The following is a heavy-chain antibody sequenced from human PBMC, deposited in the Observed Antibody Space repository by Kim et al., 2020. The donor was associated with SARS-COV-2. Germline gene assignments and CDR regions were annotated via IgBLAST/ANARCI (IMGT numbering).Heavy chain of an antibody. D-gene: IGHD3-10*01. Sequence: ASVKVSCKASGYTFTSYAMNWVRQAPGQGLEWMGWINTNTGNPTYAQGFTGRFVFSLDTSVSTAYLQISSLKAEDTAVYYCARVRMVPGGSYYYGMDVWGQGTTVTVSS. CDR3: ARVRMVPGGSYYYGMDV. V-gene: IGHV7-4-1*02. CDR2: INTNTGNP. CDR1: GYTFTSYA. J-gene: IGHJ6*02.